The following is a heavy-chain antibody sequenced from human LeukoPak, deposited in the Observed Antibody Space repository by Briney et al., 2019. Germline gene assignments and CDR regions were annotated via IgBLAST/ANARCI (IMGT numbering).Heavy chain of an antibody. CDR2: ISDSGSST. Sequence: GGSLRLSCAASGFTFSIYAMNWVRQASGKGLEWVSAISDSGSSTYYADSVKGRFTISRDNSKNTLYLQMNNLRAEDTAVYYCASDYLYYYLDVWGKGTTVTVSS. CDR3: ASDYLYYYLDV. CDR1: GFTFSIYA. D-gene: IGHD4/OR15-4a*01. J-gene: IGHJ6*03. V-gene: IGHV3-23*01.